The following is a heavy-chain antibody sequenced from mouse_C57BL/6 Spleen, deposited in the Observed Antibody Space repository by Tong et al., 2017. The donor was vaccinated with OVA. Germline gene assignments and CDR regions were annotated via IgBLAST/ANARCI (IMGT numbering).Heavy chain of an antibody. D-gene: IGHD2-14*01. CDR1: GFTFSSYA. V-gene: IGHV5-9-3*01. CDR3: ARREVRRAWFAY. J-gene: IGHJ3*01. Sequence: EVQLQESGGGLVKPGGSLKLSCAASGFTFSSYAMSWVRQTPEKRLEWVATISSGGSYTYYPDSVKGRFTISRDNAKNTLYLQRSSLRSEDTAMYYCARREVRRAWFAYWGQGTLVTVSA. CDR2: ISSGGSYT.